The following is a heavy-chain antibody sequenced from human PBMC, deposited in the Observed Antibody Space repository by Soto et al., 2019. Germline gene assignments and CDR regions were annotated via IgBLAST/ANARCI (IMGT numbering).Heavy chain of an antibody. D-gene: IGHD1-26*01. Sequence: SETLSLTCTVSGGSISSGGYYWSWIRQHPGKGLEWIGYIYYSGSTYYNPSLKSRVTISVDTSKNQFSLKLSSVTAADTAVYYSARDVGANEPWHFQHWGQGTLVTVYS. V-gene: IGHV4-31*03. CDR1: GGSISSGGYY. CDR3: ARDVGANEPWHFQH. CDR2: IYYSGST. J-gene: IGHJ1*01.